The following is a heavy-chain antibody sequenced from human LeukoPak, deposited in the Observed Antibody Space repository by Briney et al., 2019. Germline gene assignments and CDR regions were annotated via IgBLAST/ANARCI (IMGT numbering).Heavy chain of an antibody. CDR3: AKDSGSGRIAAAGTFPFDY. Sequence: GGSLRLSCAASGFTFSNYWMHWVRQAPGKGLEWVAVIWYDGSNKYYADSVKGRFTISRDNSKNTLYLQMNSLRAEDTAVYYCAKDSGSGRIAAAGTFPFDYWGQGTLVTVSS. V-gene: IGHV3-33*06. CDR2: IWYDGSNK. J-gene: IGHJ4*02. CDR1: GFTFSNYW. D-gene: IGHD6-13*01.